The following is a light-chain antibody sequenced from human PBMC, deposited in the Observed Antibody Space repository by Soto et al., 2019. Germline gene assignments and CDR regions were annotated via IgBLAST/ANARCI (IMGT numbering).Light chain of an antibody. CDR1: SSDVGGYNY. CDR3: CSYAGSYTLV. J-gene: IGLJ2*01. V-gene: IGLV2-11*01. CDR2: GVS. Sequence: QSVLTQPRSVSGSPGQSVTISCTGTSSDVGGYNYVSWYQQHPGKAPKLMIYGVSKRPSGVPDRLSGSKSGNTASLIISGLQAEDEADYYCCSYAGSYTLVFGGGTKLTVL.